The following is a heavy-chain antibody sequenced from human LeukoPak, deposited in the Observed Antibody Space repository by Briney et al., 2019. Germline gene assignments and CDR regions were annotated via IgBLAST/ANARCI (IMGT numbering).Heavy chain of an antibody. J-gene: IGHJ4*02. V-gene: IGHV1-2*02. Sequence: ASVKVSCKTSGYTFTSSNIDWLRQAPGQGLEWMGWINPNSGGTNYAQKFQGRVTMTRDTSISTAYMELSRLRSDDTAVYYCARTQYYYDSSGLLGGFDYWGQGTLVTVSS. CDR1: GYTFTSSN. D-gene: IGHD3-22*01. CDR2: INPNSGGT. CDR3: ARTQYYYDSSGLLGGFDY.